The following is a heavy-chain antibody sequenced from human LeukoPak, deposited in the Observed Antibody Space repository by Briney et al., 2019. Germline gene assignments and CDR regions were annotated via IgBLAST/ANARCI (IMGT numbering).Heavy chain of an antibody. J-gene: IGHJ4*02. Sequence: GGSLRLSCSASGFTFSSYGLNWVRQAPGRGLEWVSAISGSGVLTYYADSVKGRFTISRDNSKYTVSLQMSSLRAEDTAVYYCAKDDGWIQFNSWGQGTLVTVSS. CDR1: GFTFSSYG. CDR2: ISGSGVLT. D-gene: IGHD5-24*01. CDR3: AKDDGWIQFNS. V-gene: IGHV3-23*01.